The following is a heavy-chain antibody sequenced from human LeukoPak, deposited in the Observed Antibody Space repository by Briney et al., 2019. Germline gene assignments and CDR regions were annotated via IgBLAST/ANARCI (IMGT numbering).Heavy chain of an antibody. CDR2: INHSGST. CDR1: GGSFSGYY. CDR3: ARVPHSVEGSMKAVFTHYFDY. D-gene: IGHD3-22*01. J-gene: IGHJ4*02. V-gene: IGHV4-34*01. Sequence: SETLSLTCAVYGGSFSGYYWSWIRQPPGKGLEWIGEINHSGSTNYNPSLKSRVTISVDTSKNQFSLKLSSVTAADTAVYYCARVPHSVEGSMKAVFTHYFDYWGQGSLVTVSS.